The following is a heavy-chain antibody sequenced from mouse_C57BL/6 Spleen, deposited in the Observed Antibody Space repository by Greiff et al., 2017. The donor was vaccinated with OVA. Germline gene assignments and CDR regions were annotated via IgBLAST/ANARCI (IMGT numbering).Heavy chain of an antibody. CDR2: IYPGDGDT. J-gene: IGHJ4*01. CDR3: ARSVKVYYSYAMDY. Sequence: VQLQESGPELVKPGASVKISCKASGSAFSSSWMNWVKQRPGKGLEWIGRIYPGDGDTNYNGKFKGKATMTADKSSSTAYMQLIILTSEDSAVYFCARSVKVYYSYAMDYWGQGTSVTVSS. D-gene: IGHD2-1*01. V-gene: IGHV1-82*01. CDR1: GSAFSSSW.